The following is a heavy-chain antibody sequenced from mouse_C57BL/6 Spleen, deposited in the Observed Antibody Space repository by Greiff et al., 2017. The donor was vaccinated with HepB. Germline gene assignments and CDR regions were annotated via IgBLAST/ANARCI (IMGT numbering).Heavy chain of an antibody. J-gene: IGHJ3*01. Sequence: EVQVVESGPELVKPGASVKIPCKASGYTFTDYNMDWVKQSHGKSLEWIGDINPNNGGTIYNQKFKGKATLTVDKSSSTAYMELRSLTSEDTAVYYCARMGSPWFAYWGQGTLVTVSA. CDR1: GYTFTDYN. D-gene: IGHD1-1*02. CDR3: ARMGSPWFAY. V-gene: IGHV1-18*01. CDR2: INPNNGGT.